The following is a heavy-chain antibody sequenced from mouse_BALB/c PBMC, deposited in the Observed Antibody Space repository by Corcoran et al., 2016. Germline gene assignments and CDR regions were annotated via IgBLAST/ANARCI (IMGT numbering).Heavy chain of an antibody. CDR1: GFDFSRYW. CDR3: ARNHYYGLFAY. CDR2: INPGSSTI. J-gene: IGHJ3*01. V-gene: IGHV4-1*02. Sequence: EVKLLESGGGLVQPGGSLKLSCAASGFDFSRYWMSWVRQAPGKGLEWIGEINPGSSTINYTPSLKDKFIISRDNAKNTLYLQVSKVRSEDTALYYCARNHYYGLFAYWDQGTLVTVSA. D-gene: IGHD1-2*01.